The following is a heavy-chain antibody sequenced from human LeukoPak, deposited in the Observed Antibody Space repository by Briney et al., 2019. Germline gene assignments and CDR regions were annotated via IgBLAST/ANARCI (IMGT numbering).Heavy chain of an antibody. D-gene: IGHD1-26*01. CDR1: GFTFSSHA. CDR3: AKGLERSYDTFDI. J-gene: IGHJ3*02. V-gene: IGHV3-23*01. Sequence: GGSLRLSCAASGFTFSSHAMCWVRQAPGKGLEWVSAISGSGGSTYYADSVKGRFTISRDNSKNTLYLQMNSLRAEDTAVYYCAKGLERSYDTFDIWGQGTMVTVSS. CDR2: ISGSGGST.